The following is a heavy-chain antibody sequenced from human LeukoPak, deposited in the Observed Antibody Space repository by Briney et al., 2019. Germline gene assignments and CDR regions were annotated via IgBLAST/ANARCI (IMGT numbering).Heavy chain of an antibody. J-gene: IGHJ4*02. CDR2: ISGSGGST. CDR1: GFTFSSYA. CDR3: AKDSLTVADPEDY. V-gene: IGHV3-23*01. Sequence: GESLTLSCAASGFTFSSYAMSWVRQAPGKGLEWVSAISGSGGSTYYADSVKGRFTISRDNSKNTLYLQMNSRRAEDTAVYYCAKDSLTVADPEDYWGQGTLVTVSS. D-gene: IGHD6-19*01.